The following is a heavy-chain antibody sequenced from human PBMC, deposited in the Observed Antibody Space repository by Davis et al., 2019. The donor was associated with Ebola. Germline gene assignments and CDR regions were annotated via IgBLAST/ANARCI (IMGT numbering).Heavy chain of an antibody. CDR2: IYYSGST. J-gene: IGHJ3*02. CDR1: GGSISSYY. Sequence: MPGGSLRLSCTVSGGSISSYYWSWIRQPPGKGLEWIGYIYYSGSTNYNPSLKSRVTISVDTSKNQFSLKLSSVTAADTAVYYCARTLFLEWSFDIWGQGTMVTVSS. V-gene: IGHV4-59*01. CDR3: ARTLFLEWSFDI. D-gene: IGHD3-3*01.